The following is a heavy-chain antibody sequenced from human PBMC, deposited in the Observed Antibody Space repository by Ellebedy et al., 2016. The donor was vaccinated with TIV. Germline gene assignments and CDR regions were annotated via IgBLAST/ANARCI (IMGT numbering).Heavy chain of an antibody. D-gene: IGHD4-23*01. CDR1: GYSISSGYY. J-gene: IGHJ4*02. Sequence: SETLSLXXTVSGYSISSGYYWGWIRQPPGKGLEWIGSIYHSGSTYYNPSLKSRVTISVDTSKNQFSLKLSSVTAADTAVYYCARDKGPNSLRWPSSGFDYWGQGTLVTVSS. CDR2: IYHSGST. V-gene: IGHV4-38-2*02. CDR3: ARDKGPNSLRWPSSGFDY.